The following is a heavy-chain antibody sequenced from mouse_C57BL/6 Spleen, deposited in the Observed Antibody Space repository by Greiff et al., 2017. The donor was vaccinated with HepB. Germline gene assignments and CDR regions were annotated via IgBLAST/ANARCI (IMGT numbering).Heavy chain of an antibody. CDR3: ARAIYHFDY. D-gene: IGHD2-1*01. J-gene: IGHJ2*01. CDR1: GYAFSSYW. V-gene: IGHV1-80*01. Sequence: QVQLQQSGAELVKPGASVTISCTASGYAFSSYWMNWVKQRPGKGLEWIGQIYPGDGATNYNGKFKGQATLTADKSSSTAYMQRSSLTSEDAAVYFCARAIYHFDYWGQGTTLTVSS. CDR2: IYPGDGAT.